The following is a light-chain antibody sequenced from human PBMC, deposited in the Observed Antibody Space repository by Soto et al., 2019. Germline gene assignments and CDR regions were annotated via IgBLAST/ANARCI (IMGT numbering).Light chain of an antibody. CDR2: EVT. Sequence: QSVLTQPASVSGSPGQSIAISCTGTSSDVGAYNYVSWYQQHPGKAPKLMIYEVTNRPSGVSNRFSGSKSGNTASLNISGIQAQEEADYYGSSYTSTSTLYVFGIGTKVTV. J-gene: IGLJ1*01. CDR1: SSDVGAYNY. CDR3: SSYTSTSTLYV. V-gene: IGLV2-14*01.